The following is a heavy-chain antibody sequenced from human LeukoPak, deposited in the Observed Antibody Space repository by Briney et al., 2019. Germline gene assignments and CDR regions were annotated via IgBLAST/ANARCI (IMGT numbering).Heavy chain of an antibody. J-gene: IGHJ4*02. D-gene: IGHD1-26*01. CDR1: GFTFSSYA. V-gene: IGHV3-23*01. CDR2: ISGSGGST. Sequence: GGSLRLSCAASGFTFSSYAMSWVRQAPGKGLEWVSAISGSGGSTYYADSVKGRFTISRHNSKNTLYLQMNSLRAEDTAVYYCARGGYSGSYGNYWGQGTLVTVSS. CDR3: ARGGYSGSYGNY.